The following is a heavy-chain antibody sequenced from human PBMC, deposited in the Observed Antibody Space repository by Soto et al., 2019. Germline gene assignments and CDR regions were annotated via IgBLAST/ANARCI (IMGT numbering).Heavy chain of an antibody. D-gene: IGHD1-26*01. CDR3: ARDLGPRGYYYGMDV. CDR1: GFPFSSYS. Sequence: SLGLSCAASGFPFSSYSMNWVRQAPVKGLEWVSSISSSSSYIYYADSVKGRFTISRDNAKNSLYLQMNSLRAEDTAVYYCARDLGPRGYYYGMDVWGQGTTVTVSS. CDR2: ISSSSSYI. J-gene: IGHJ6*02. V-gene: IGHV3-21*01.